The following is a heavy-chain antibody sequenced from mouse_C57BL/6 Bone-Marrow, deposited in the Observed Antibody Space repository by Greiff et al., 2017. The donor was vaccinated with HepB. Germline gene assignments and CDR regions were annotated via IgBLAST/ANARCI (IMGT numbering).Heavy chain of an antibody. J-gene: IGHJ1*03. CDR1: GFTFSSYA. CDR2: ISDGGSYT. CDR3: ARDTGGWYFDV. D-gene: IGHD1-1*01. Sequence: EVKLMESGGGLVKPGGSLKLSCAASGFTFSSYAMSWVRQTPEKRLEWVATISDGGSYTYYPDNVKGRFTISRDNAKNNLYLQMSQLKSEDTAMYYCARDTGGWYFDVWGTGTTVTVSS. V-gene: IGHV5-4*01.